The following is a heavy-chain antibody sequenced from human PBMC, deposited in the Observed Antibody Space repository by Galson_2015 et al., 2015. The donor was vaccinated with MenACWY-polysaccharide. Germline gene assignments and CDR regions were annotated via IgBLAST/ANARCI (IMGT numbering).Heavy chain of an antibody. CDR3: AKGAAHYGSGNYYDY. J-gene: IGHJ4*02. CDR1: GLTFSSYG. Sequence: SLRLSCAGSGLTFSSYGMGWVRQAPGKGLEWVSGLSPTTGNTYYADSVRGRFTTSRDSSKNTLYLQMDSLRAEDTALYYCAKGAAHYGSGNYYDYWGQGTQVTVSS. V-gene: IGHV3-23*01. D-gene: IGHD3-10*01. CDR2: LSPTTGNT.